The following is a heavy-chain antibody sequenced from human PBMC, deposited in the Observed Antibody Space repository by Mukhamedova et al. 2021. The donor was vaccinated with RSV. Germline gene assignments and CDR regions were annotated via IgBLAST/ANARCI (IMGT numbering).Heavy chain of an antibody. CDR3: ARGPYSRSYRGPFDY. CDR2: ISSSGSTI. Sequence: GKGLEWVSYISSSGSTIYYADSVKGRFTISRDNAKNSLYLQMNSLRAEDTAVYYCARGPYSRSYRGPFDYWGQGTLVTVSS. D-gene: IGHD1-26*01. J-gene: IGHJ4*02. V-gene: IGHV3-11*01.